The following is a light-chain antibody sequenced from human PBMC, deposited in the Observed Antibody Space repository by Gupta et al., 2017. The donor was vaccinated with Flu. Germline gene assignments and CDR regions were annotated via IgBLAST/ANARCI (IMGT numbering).Light chain of an antibody. Sequence: QSVLTQPPSASGTPGQRVTISCSGSTSNIGSKTVNWYQQVPGKSPKLLIDSDDQRPPEVPDRVSGSKSGTSASLAIGGLQSEDEADYYCAAWDESVRGVIFGGGTKLTVL. V-gene: IGLV1-44*01. CDR3: AAWDESVRGVI. CDR2: SDD. J-gene: IGLJ2*01. CDR1: TSNIGSKT.